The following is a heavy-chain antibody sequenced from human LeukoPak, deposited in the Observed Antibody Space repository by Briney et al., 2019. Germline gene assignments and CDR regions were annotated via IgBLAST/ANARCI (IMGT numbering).Heavy chain of an antibody. CDR2: INPNSGGT. CDR1: GYTFTGYY. CDR3: ARGGGVSYSYYDILTGYYWDPYYFDY. D-gene: IGHD3-9*01. V-gene: IGHV1-2*04. J-gene: IGHJ4*02. Sequence: GASVKVSCKASGYTFTGYYMHWVRQAPGQGLEWMGWINPNSGGTNYAQKFQGWVTMTRDTSISTAYMELSRLRSDDTAVYYCARGGGVSYSYYDILTGYYWDPYYFDYWGQGTLVTVSS.